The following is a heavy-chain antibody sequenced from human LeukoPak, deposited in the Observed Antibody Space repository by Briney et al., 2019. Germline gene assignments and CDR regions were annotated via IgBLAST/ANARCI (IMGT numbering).Heavy chain of an antibody. V-gene: IGHV3-21*01. CDR3: ARGSSSGSYYGKVDSVDY. CDR1: GFTFSSYS. Sequence: GGFLRLSCAASGFTFSSYSMNWVRQAPGKGLEWVSSISSSSYIYYADSVKGRFTISRDNAKNSLYLQMNSLRAEDTAVYYCARGSSSGSYYGKVDSVDYWGQGTLVTVSS. J-gene: IGHJ4*02. CDR2: ISSSSYI. D-gene: IGHD1-26*01.